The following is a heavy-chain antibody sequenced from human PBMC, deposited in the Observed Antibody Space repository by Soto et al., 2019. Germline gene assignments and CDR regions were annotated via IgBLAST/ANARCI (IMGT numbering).Heavy chain of an antibody. CDR1: GGSISSGGYY. J-gene: IGHJ4*02. Sequence: TSETLSLTCTVSGGSISSGGYYWSWIRQHPGTGLEWIGHISYSGSTYYNTSLKSRVTISVDTSKNQFSLKLSSVTAADTAVYYCARSGYSYGPNPLLYWGQGTLVTV. D-gene: IGHD5-18*01. CDR3: ARSGYSYGPNPLLY. V-gene: IGHV4-31*03. CDR2: ISYSGST.